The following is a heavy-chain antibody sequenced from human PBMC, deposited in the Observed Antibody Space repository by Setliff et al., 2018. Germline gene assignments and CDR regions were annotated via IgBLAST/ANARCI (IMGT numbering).Heavy chain of an antibody. D-gene: IGHD2-15*01. CDR3: ARDSTWCWYFDL. J-gene: IGHJ2*01. CDR1: GFTFSDYY. V-gene: IGHV3-7*03. CDR2: IKQDGSAK. Sequence: ETLSLTCTVSGFTFSDYYMSWIRQAPGKGLEWVANIKQDGSAKYYVDSVKGRFTISRNNAKNSLYLQMNSLRPEDTAVYYCARDSTWCWYFDLWGRGTLVTVSS.